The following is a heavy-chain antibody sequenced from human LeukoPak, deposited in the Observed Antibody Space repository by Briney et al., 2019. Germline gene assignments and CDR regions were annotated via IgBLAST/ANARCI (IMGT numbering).Heavy chain of an antibody. V-gene: IGHV3-48*01. CDR2: ISGGSTTI. Sequence: GGSLRLSCAASGFTFSRYTMSWVRQAPGKGLEWISYISGGSTTINYADSVEGRFTISRDNANNSLYLQMSSLRADDTAVYYCARVTGADAFDFWGQGTVVSVSS. CDR1: GFTFSRYT. CDR3: ARVTGADAFDF. J-gene: IGHJ3*01. D-gene: IGHD3-10*01.